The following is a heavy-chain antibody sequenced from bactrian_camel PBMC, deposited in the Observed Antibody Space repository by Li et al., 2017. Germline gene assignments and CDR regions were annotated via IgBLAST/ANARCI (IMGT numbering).Heavy chain of an antibody. CDR2: IYTSTGDA. V-gene: IGHV3S1*01. D-gene: IGHD3*01. J-gene: IGHJ4*01. CDR3: AAGGAVGCCSGGFCPRASGVDVGM. CDR1: GLTASRC. Sequence: HVQLVESGGGSVQPGGSLRLSCAASGLTASRCMGWFRQRVGMQREGVAAIYTSTGDAYYSDPAQGRFTISRDNSQKKVFLQMTNLQSDDTAIYYCAAGGAVGCCSGGFCPRASGVDVGMWSQGTQVTVS.